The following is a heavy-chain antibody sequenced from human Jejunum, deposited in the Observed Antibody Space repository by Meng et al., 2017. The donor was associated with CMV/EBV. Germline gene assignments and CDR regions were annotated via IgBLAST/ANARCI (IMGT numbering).Heavy chain of an antibody. J-gene: IGHJ5*01. Sequence: VQHQQWAAGLLKPSGPLSLTCAVHGGSFTAYYWTWIRQAPGKGPEWIGEVTHSGSTTYNPSLASRVSISVDKPKQQFSLTLNSVTAADTAVYYCAKGRANYFGSKHNYFDSWGQGPLVTVSS. V-gene: IGHV4-34*01. CDR2: VTHSGST. CDR3: AKGRANYFGSKHNYFDS. D-gene: IGHD3-10*01. CDR1: GGSFTAYY.